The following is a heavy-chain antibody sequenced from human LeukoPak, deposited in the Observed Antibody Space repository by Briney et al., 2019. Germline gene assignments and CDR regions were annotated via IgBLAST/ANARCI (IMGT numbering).Heavy chain of an antibody. CDR1: GGSISSGDYY. J-gene: IGHJ6*02. CDR3: ARDRVGILTGSYYYYGMDV. V-gene: IGHV4-30-4*01. D-gene: IGHD3-9*01. Sequence: SETLSLTCTVSGGSISSGDYYWSWIRQPPGKGLEWIGYIYYSGSTYYNPSLKSRVTISVDTSKNQFSLKLSSVTAADTAVYYCARDRVGILTGSYYYYGMDVWGQGTMVTVSS. CDR2: IYYSGST.